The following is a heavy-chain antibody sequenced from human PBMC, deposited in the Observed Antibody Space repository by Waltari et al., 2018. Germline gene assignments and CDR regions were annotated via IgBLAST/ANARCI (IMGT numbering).Heavy chain of an antibody. CDR2: IYSGGST. V-gene: IGHV3-53*01. D-gene: IGHD3-22*01. CDR3: ARTTYYYDSSGYYDY. Sequence: EVQLVESGGGLIQPGGSLRLSCAASAFTVSSNYMSWVRQAPGKGLEWVSVIYSGGSTYYADSVKGRFTISRDNSKNTLYLQMNSLRAEDTAVYYCARTTYYYDSSGYYDYWGQGTLVTVSS. CDR1: AFTVSSNY. J-gene: IGHJ4*02.